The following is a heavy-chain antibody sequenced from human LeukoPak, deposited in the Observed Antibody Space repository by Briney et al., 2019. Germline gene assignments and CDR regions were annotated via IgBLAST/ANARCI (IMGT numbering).Heavy chain of an antibody. Sequence: PSETLSLTCTVSGGSISSSSYYWGWIRQPPGKGLEWIGSIYYSGSTYYNPSLKSRVTISVDTSKNQFSLKLSSVTAADTAVYYCARQSLGHDYVWGSYRYPFDYWGQGTLVTVSS. V-gene: IGHV4-39*01. CDR3: ARQSLGHDYVWGSYRYPFDY. D-gene: IGHD3-16*02. CDR1: GGSISSSSYY. J-gene: IGHJ4*02. CDR2: IYYSGST.